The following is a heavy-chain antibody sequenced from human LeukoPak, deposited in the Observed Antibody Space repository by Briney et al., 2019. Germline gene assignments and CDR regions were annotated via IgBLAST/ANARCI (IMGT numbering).Heavy chain of an antibody. CDR2: IYYSGST. V-gene: IGHV4-39*01. Sequence: PSETLSLTCAVSGGSISSSSYYWGWIRQPPGKGLEWIGSIYYSGSTYYNPSLKSRATISVDTSKNQFSLKLSSVTAADTAVYYCARRVQDYYYYYGMDVWGQGTTVTVSS. CDR3: ARRVQDYYYYYGMDV. CDR1: GGSISSSSYY. D-gene: IGHD3-10*01. J-gene: IGHJ6*02.